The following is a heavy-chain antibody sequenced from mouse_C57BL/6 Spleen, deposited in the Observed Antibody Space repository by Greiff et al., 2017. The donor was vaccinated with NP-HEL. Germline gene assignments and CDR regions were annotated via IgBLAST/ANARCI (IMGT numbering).Heavy chain of an antibody. D-gene: IGHD2-2*01. CDR3: ARHGWGY. Sequence: EVMLVESGGDLVKPGGSLKLSCAASGFTFSSYGMSWVRQTPDKRLEWVATISSGGSYTYYLDSVKGRFTISRDNAKNTLYLQMSSLKSEDTAMYYCARHGWGYWGQGTTLTVSS. CDR2: ISSGGSYT. J-gene: IGHJ2*01. CDR1: GFTFSSYG. V-gene: IGHV5-6*01.